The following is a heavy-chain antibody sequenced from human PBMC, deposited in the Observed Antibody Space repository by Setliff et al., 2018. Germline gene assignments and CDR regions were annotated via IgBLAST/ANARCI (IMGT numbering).Heavy chain of an antibody. D-gene: IGHD3-22*01. CDR2: INQSGST. Sequence: KPSETLSLTCAVYGGSFNSYYWSWIRQPPGKGLEWIGEINQSGSTNYNPSLKSRVTMSVDTSKNQFSLKLSAVTAADTAVYYCARGLSYYDSSGYLLAPYAFDIWGQGTTVTVSS. CDR1: GGSFNSYY. CDR3: ARGLSYYDSSGYLLAPYAFDI. V-gene: IGHV4-34*01. J-gene: IGHJ3*02.